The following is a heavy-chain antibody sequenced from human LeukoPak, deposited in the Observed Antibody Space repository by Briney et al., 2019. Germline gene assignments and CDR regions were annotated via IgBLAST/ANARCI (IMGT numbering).Heavy chain of an antibody. Sequence: GGSLRPSWAASGFVFSNYDMDWVRQSTREGLEWVAHILVAGDTQYADSVKGRFPISRDNAKRSVFLQMNNLGDGDTAVYFCIRDRLGDRTFEIWGQGTMVTVSS. J-gene: IGHJ3*02. CDR2: ILVAGDT. CDR3: IRDRLGDRTFEI. D-gene: IGHD3-10*01. CDR1: GFVFSNYD. V-gene: IGHV3-13*01.